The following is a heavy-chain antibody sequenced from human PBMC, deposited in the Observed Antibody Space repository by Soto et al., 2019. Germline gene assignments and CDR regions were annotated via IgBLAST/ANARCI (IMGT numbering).Heavy chain of an antibody. J-gene: IGHJ5*02. CDR1: GFTFTNYA. V-gene: IGHV3-23*01. D-gene: IGHD1-26*01. Sequence: EVQLSESGGDLRQPGGSLRLSCAASGFTFTNYAMTWVRQTPGKGLEWVSGISASGGLKYYADSVQGRFTVYRDNSKNILYLLMDNLRDEDTPLYFCAREVRAVSGWLDTWGQGTQVTVSS. CDR3: AREVRAVSGWLDT. CDR2: ISASGGLK.